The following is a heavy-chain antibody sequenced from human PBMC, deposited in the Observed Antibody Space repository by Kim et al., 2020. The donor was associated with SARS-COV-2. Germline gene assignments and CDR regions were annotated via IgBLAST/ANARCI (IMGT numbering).Heavy chain of an antibody. CDR3: ARTDGIQLWLHAFDI. D-gene: IGHD5-18*01. V-gene: IGHV1-18*01. Sequence: ASVKVSCKASGYTFTSYGISWVRQAPGQGLEWMGWISAYNGNTNYAQKLQGRVTMTTDTSTSTAYMELRSLRSDDTAVYYCARTDGIQLWLHAFDIWGQGTMVTVSS. CDR1: GYTFTSYG. J-gene: IGHJ3*02. CDR2: ISAYNGNT.